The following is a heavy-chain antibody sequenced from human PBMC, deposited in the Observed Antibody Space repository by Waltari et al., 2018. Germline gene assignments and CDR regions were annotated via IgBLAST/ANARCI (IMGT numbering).Heavy chain of an antibody. V-gene: IGHV3-23*01. CDR1: GFTFSSYA. J-gene: IGHJ4*02. D-gene: IGHD1-26*01. Sequence: EVQLLESGGGLVQPGGSLRLSCAASGFTFSSYAMSWVRQAPGKGLEWVSGISGSGGSTHYADSVKGRFTISRDNSKNTLYLQMNSLRAEDTAVYYCAKGPRRGSMGAPPDYWGQGTLVTVSS. CDR2: ISGSGGST. CDR3: AKGPRRGSMGAPPDY.